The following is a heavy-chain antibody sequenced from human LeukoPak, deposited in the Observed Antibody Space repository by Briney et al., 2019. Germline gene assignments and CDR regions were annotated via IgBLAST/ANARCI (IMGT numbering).Heavy chain of an antibody. CDR1: GGSISGYY. J-gene: IGHJ4*02. V-gene: IGHV4-59*01. CDR2: IYYSGST. D-gene: IGHD3-22*01. Sequence: SSETLSLTCTVSGGSISGYYWSWIRQPPGKGLEWIGYIYYSGSTNYNPSLKSRVTISVDTSKNQFSLKLSSVTAADTAVYYCARGTTYYYDRTYYFDYWGQGTLVTVSS. CDR3: ARGTTYYYDRTYYFDY.